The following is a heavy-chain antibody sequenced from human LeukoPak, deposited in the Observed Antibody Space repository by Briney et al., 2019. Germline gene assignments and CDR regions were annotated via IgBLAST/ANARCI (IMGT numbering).Heavy chain of an antibody. V-gene: IGHV1-69*05. CDR1: GGTFSSYA. J-gene: IGHJ6*02. D-gene: IGHD6-19*01. CDR3: ARDRSHDYSSGWYYYYYGMDV. Sequence: SVKVSCKASGGTFSSYAISWVRQAPGQGLEWMGGIIPIFGTANYAQKLQGRVTMTTDTSTSTAYMELRSLRSDDTAVYYCARDRSHDYSSGWYYYYYGMDVWGQGTTVTVSS. CDR2: IIPIFGTA.